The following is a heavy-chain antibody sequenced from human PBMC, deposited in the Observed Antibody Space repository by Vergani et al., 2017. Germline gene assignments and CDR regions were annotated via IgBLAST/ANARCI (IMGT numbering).Heavy chain of an antibody. D-gene: IGHD2-8*01. CDR2: IIPIFGTA. CDR3: ARDRPAPPGVGIWGFDY. V-gene: IGHV1-69*01. J-gene: IGHJ4*02. Sequence: QVQLVQSGAEVKKPGSSVKVSCKASGGTFSSYAISWVRQAPGQGLEWMGGIIPIFGTANYAQKFQGRVTITADESTSTAYMELSSLRSEDTAVYYGARDRPAPPGVGIWGFDYWGQGTLVTVSS. CDR1: GGTFSSYA.